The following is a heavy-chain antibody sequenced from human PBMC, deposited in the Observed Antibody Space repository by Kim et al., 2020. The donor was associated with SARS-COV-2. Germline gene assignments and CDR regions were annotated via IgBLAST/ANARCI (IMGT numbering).Heavy chain of an antibody. CDR1: GGTFSSYA. Sequence: SVKVSCKASGGTFSSYAISWVRQAPGQGLEWMGRIIPILGIANYAQKFQGRVTITADKSTSTAYMELSSLRSEDTAVYYCASNLDLVATMGGRKIDYWGQGTLVTVSS. CDR2: IIPILGIA. V-gene: IGHV1-69*04. D-gene: IGHD5-12*01. CDR3: ASNLDLVATMGGRKIDY. J-gene: IGHJ4*02.